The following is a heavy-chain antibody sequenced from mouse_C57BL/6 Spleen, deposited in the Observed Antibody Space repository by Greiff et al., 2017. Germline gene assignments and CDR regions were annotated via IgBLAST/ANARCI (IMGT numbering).Heavy chain of an antibody. D-gene: IGHD1-3*01. V-gene: IGHV5-4*01. CDR2: ISDGGSYT. CDR1: GFTFSSYA. CDR3: ARDKAYFDV. J-gene: IGHJ1*03. Sequence: EVHLVESGGGLVKPGGSLKLSCAASGFTFSSYAMSWVRQTPEKRLEWVATISDGGSYTYYPDNVKGRFTISRDNAKNNLYLQMSHLKSEDTAMYYCARDKAYFDVWGTGTTVTVSS.